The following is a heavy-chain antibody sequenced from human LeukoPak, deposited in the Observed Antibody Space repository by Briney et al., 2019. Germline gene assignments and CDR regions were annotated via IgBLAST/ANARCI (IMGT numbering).Heavy chain of an antibody. Sequence: GGSLRLSCAASGFTFSSYEMNWVRQAPGKGLEWVSGISGSDGSTNYADSVKGRFTISRDNSKNTLYLQMNSLRAEDTAVYYCATTKYCGSDCYSWYFDYWGQETLVTVSS. V-gene: IGHV3-23*01. CDR3: ATTKYCGSDCYSWYFDY. CDR1: GFTFSSYE. J-gene: IGHJ4*02. CDR2: ISGSDGST. D-gene: IGHD2-21*02.